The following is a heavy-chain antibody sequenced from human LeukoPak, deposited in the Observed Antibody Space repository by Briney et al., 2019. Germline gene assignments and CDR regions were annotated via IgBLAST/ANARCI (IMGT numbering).Heavy chain of an antibody. J-gene: IGHJ6*02. CDR2: MNPNSGNT. D-gene: IGHD3-22*01. Sequence: ASVKVSCKASGYTFTSYDINWVRQATGQGLEWMGWMNPNSGNTGYAQKFQGRVTMTRNTSISTAYMELSSLRSEDTAVYYCARGTDSSGYHYYYYGMDVWGQGTTATVSS. CDR1: GYTFTSYD. V-gene: IGHV1-8*01. CDR3: ARGTDSSGYHYYYYGMDV.